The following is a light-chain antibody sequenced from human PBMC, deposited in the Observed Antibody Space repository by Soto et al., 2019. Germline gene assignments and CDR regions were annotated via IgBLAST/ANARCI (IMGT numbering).Light chain of an antibody. CDR2: GVS. CDR1: QSVSSN. J-gene: IGKJ5*01. Sequence: EIVRTQSPATLSVSQGERATLSCRASQSVSSNLAWYQHKPGQSPRLIIFGVSSRATDIPDRFSGSESGTDFTLTIRRLQSEDFAVYYGQQYMNWPTITFSPVTRLEIK. CDR3: QQYMNWPTIT. V-gene: IGKV3D-15*01.